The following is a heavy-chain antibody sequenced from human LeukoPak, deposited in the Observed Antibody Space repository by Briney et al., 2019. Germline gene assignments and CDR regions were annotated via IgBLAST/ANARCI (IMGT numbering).Heavy chain of an antibody. V-gene: IGHV4-4*02. Sequence: SETLSLTCAVYGGSISSTYWWTWVRQPPGKGLEWIGEIYHSGSTNYNPSLKSRLTISVDKSKNQFSLKLSSVTAADTAVYYCARGDSSGRYNWFDPWGQGTLVTVSS. CDR3: ARGDSSGRYNWFDP. D-gene: IGHD6-19*01. CDR1: GGSISSTYW. J-gene: IGHJ5*02. CDR2: IYHSGST.